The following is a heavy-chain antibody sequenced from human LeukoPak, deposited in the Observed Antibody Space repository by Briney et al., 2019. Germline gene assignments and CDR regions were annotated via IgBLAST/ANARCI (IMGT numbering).Heavy chain of an antibody. J-gene: IGHJ4*02. CDR2: INPNSGGT. D-gene: IGHD2-15*01. CDR3: ARENCSGGSCYLAEFDY. V-gene: IGHV1-2*02. Sequence: ASVKVSCKASGYTFTGYYMHWVRQAPGQGLEWMGWINPNSGGTNHAQKFQGRVTMTRDTSISTAYMELSRLRSDDTAVYYCARENCSGGSCYLAEFDYWGQGTLVTVSS. CDR1: GYTFTGYY.